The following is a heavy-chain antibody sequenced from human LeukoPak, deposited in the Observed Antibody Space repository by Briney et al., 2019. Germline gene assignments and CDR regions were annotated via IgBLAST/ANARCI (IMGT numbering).Heavy chain of an antibody. CDR1: GGSISSSSYY. J-gene: IGHJ6*02. Sequence: SETLSLTCTVSGGSISSSSYYWGWIRQPPGKGLEWIGSIYYSGSTYYNPSLKSRAAISVDTSKNQFSLKLSSVTATDTAVYYCARDTATVTNYGMDVWGQGTTVTVSS. CDR2: IYYSGST. CDR3: ARDTATVTNYGMDV. D-gene: IGHD4-17*01. V-gene: IGHV4-39*02.